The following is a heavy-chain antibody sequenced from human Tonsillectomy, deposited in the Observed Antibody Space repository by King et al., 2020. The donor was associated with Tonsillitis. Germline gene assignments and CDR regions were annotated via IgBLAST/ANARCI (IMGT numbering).Heavy chain of an antibody. V-gene: IGHV1-2*02. CDR1: GYTFTGYY. CDR2: INPNSGGT. Sequence: QLVQSGAEVKKPGASVKVSCKASGYTFTGYYMHWVRQAPGQGLEWMGWINPNSGGTNSAQKFQGRLTMTRETSISTAYMVLSRLGSDDTAVYSCATINGRAGGYDRSWGQGTLVTVSS. J-gene: IGHJ5*02. CDR3: ATINGRAGGYDRS. D-gene: IGHD5-12*01.